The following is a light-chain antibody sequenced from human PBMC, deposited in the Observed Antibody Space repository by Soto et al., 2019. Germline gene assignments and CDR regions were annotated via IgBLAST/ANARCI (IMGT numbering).Light chain of an antibody. V-gene: IGKV1-39*01. CDR1: QSISSY. CDR3: QQSYSTPFT. J-gene: IGKJ5*01. Sequence: DIQMTQSPSSLSASVGDRVTITCRESQSISSYLNWYQQKRGKAPKLXIYAAYSLQSGVRSRFSGSGSGTDFTLTISSLQPEDFATYYCQQSYSTPFTFGQGTRLEIK. CDR2: AAY.